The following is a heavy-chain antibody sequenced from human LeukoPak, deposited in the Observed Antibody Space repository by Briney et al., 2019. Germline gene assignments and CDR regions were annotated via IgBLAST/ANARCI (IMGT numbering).Heavy chain of an antibody. V-gene: IGHV1-18*01. D-gene: IGHD3-22*01. CDR2: ISAYNGNT. J-gene: IGHJ4*02. CDR3: ARAGDYYDSSGTSDY. CDR1: GYTFTRYG. Sequence: ASVKVSCKASGYTFTRYGISWVRQAPGQGLEWMGWISAYNGNTNYAQKLQGRVTMTTDTSTSTAYMELRSLRSDDTAVYYCARAGDYYDSSGTSDYWGQGTLVTVSS.